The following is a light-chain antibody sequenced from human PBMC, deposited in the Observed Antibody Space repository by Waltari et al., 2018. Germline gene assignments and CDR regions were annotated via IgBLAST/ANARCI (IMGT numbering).Light chain of an antibody. CDR2: AAS. Sequence: VVLTQSPATRSVSPGDRATLSCRASQSVSTNLAWYQQKPGQAPRLLIFAASTRATGVPVRFSGSGSGTEFTLSISSLQSEDFAVYYCHQYDKWPPRYTFGPGTRLDIK. CDR1: QSVSTN. V-gene: IGKV3-15*01. CDR3: HQYDKWPPRYT. J-gene: IGKJ2*01.